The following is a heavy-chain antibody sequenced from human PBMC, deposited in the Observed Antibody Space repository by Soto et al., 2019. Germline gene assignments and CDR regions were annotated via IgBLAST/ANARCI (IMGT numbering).Heavy chain of an antibody. CDR2: ISFDGTNK. J-gene: IGHJ5*02. CDR3: AKDVGVGELWVHWFDL. D-gene: IGHD3-10*01. CDR1: GFTFSSYG. Sequence: QVQLVESGGGVVQPGRSLRLSCAASGFTFSSYGMHWVRQAPGKGLAWVAVISFDGTNKYSADSVRGRFTISRDNSKNTLYLQMNSLRDEDTAVYYCAKDVGVGELWVHWFDLWGQGTLVTVSS. V-gene: IGHV3-30*18.